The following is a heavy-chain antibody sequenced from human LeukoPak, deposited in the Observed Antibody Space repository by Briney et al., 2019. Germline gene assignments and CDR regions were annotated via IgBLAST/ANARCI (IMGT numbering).Heavy chain of an antibody. Sequence: GGSLRLSCAASGFTFSSYAMHWVRQAPGKGLEWVAVISYDGSNKYYADSVKGRFTISRDNSKNTLYLQMNSLRAEDTAVYYCAKSSSGRDGYNWNYFDYWGQGTLVTVSS. CDR2: ISYDGSNK. D-gene: IGHD5-24*01. J-gene: IGHJ4*02. CDR1: GFTFSSYA. CDR3: AKSSSGRDGYNWNYFDY. V-gene: IGHV3-30-3*02.